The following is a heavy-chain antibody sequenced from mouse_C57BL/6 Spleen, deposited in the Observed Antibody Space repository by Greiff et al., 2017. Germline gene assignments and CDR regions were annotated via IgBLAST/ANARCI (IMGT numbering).Heavy chain of an antibody. CDR1: GYAFSSSW. J-gene: IGHJ2*01. V-gene: IGHV1-82*01. Sequence: QVQLQQSGPELVKPGASVKISCKASGYAFSSSWMNWVKQRPGKGLEWIGRIYPGDGDTNYNGKFKGKATLTADKSSSTAYMQLSSLTSEDSAVYFCASTVVATDYFGYWGQGTTLTVSS. CDR3: ASTVVATDYFGY. D-gene: IGHD1-1*01. CDR2: IYPGDGDT.